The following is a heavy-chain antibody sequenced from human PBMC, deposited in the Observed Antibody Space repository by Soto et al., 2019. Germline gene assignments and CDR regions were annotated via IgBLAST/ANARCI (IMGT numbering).Heavy chain of an antibody. CDR2: ISRSGSNI. Sequence: EEQLVESGGGLVQPGGSLRLSCAASGFTFSIYEMNWVRQAPGKGLEWVSYISRSGSNIYYADSVKGLFTISRDNAKTSLYLQMNSLRAEDTAVYYCAKSGEDYYYGMDVWGQGTTGTVS. J-gene: IGHJ6*02. D-gene: IGHD5-12*01. CDR3: AKSGEDYYYGMDV. CDR1: GFTFSIYE. V-gene: IGHV3-48*03.